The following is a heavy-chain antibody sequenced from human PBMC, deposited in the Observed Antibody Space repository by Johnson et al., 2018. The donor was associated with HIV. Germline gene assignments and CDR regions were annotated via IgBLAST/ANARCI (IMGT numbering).Heavy chain of an antibody. CDR2: IYSDGGT. Sequence: VQLVESGGGLVQPGGSLRLSCAASGLTVSGNYMNWVRQAPGKGLEWVSVIYSDGGTYYADSVQGSFTLSRDNSQNTLYLQMNRLRAEDTAVYYCALSGGAAAYDAFDIWGQGTMVTVSS. CDR1: GLTVSGNY. CDR3: ALSGGAAAYDAFDI. D-gene: IGHD6-13*01. V-gene: IGHV3-66*01. J-gene: IGHJ3*02.